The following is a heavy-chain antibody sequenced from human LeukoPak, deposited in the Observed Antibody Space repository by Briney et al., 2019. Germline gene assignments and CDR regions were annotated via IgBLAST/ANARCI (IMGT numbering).Heavy chain of an antibody. J-gene: IGHJ6*03. V-gene: IGHV4-4*07. D-gene: IGHD6-19*01. CDR3: ARGRIAVAGYYYYYMDV. Sequence: PSETLSLTCTVSGGSISSYYWSWIRQPAGKGLDWIGRIYTSGSTNYNPSLKSRVTMSVDTSKNQFSLKLSSVTAADTAVYYCARGRIAVAGYYYYYMDVWGKGTTVTVSS. CDR1: GGSISSYY. CDR2: IYTSGST.